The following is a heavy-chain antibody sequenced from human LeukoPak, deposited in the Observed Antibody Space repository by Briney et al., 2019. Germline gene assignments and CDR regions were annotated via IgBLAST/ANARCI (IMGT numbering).Heavy chain of an antibody. CDR3: DRGDYYDSSDSSHY. CDR1: GGSISSYC. J-gene: IGHJ4*02. V-gene: IGHV4-59*08. D-gene: IGHD3-22*01. Sequence: SETLSLTCTDSGGSISSYCWSRIRQPPGKGLEWIGYIYYSGSTNYNPSLKSRVTISVDTSKNQFSLKLSSVTAADTAVYYCDRGDYYDSSDSSHYWGQGTLVTVSS. CDR2: IYYSGST.